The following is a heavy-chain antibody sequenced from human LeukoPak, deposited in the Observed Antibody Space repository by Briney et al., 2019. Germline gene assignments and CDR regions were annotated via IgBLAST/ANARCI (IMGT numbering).Heavy chain of an antibody. D-gene: IGHD2-21*02. CDR2: INPDGRDT. CDR3: TSWGDTTAEYFQR. V-gene: IGHV3-7*01. CDR1: GFTYSRCW. J-gene: IGHJ1*01. Sequence: GGSLRLSCVVSGFTYSRCWRNWVRQAPAKGLEWVAHINPDGRDTYYVDSVKGRFTISRDNAQNSMYLQMNSLRVEDTAVYYCTSWGDTTAEYFQRWGQGTLVTVSS.